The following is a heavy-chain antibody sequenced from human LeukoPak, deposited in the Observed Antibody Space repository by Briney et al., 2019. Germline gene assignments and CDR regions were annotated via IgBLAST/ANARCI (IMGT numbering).Heavy chain of an antibody. D-gene: IGHD2-2*01. Sequence: GGSLRLSCAASRFTFSSYAMSWVRQAPGKGLVWVSGISGSGGSTYYADSMKGRFTISRDNFENTLYLQMNSLRAEDTAVYYCAKGRVPAAQAWFDSWGQGTLVTVSS. CDR1: RFTFSSYA. CDR3: AKGRVPAAQAWFDS. J-gene: IGHJ5*01. V-gene: IGHV3-23*01. CDR2: ISGSGGST.